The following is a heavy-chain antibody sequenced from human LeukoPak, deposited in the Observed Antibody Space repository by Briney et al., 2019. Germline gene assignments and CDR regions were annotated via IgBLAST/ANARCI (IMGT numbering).Heavy chain of an antibody. CDR2: IYSGGST. CDR1: GFTVSSNY. D-gene: IGHD2-2*01. Sequence: PGGSLRLSCAASGFTVSSNYMSWVRQAPGKGLEWVSVIYSGGSTYYADSVKGRFTISRDNSKNTLYLQMNSLRAEYTAVYYCAKNYQPNRITFFDYWGRGTLVTVSS. J-gene: IGHJ4*02. V-gene: IGHV3-53*01. CDR3: AKNYQPNRITFFDY.